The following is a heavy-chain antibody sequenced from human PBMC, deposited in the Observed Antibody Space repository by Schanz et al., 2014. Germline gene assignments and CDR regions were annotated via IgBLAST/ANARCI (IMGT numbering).Heavy chain of an antibody. Sequence: EVHLVESGGGLVKPGGSLRLSCAASGFTFRTYWMTWVRQAPGKGLEWVANIKQDGSEKYYVDSVKGRFTISRDNAKNSLYLQMNSLRAEDTALYYCARGLLDGMGVWGQGTTVTVSS. J-gene: IGHJ6*02. CDR3: ARGLLDGMGV. CDR1: GFTFRTYW. V-gene: IGHV3-7*01. D-gene: IGHD2-21*02. CDR2: IKQDGSEK.